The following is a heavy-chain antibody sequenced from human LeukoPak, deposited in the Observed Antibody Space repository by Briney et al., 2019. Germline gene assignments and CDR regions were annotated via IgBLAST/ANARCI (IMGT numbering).Heavy chain of an antibody. D-gene: IGHD2-21*02. CDR3: ARHYRGVVTGNWFDP. V-gene: IGHV4-34*01. J-gene: IGHJ5*02. CDR2: INHSGSA. CDR1: GGSFSRYY. Sequence: PSETLSLTCAVYGGSFSRYYWTWIRQPPGKGLEWIGEINHSGSANYNPSLKSRVTISVDTSKNQFSLKLSSVTAADTAVYYCARHYRGVVTGNWFDPWGQGTLVTVSS.